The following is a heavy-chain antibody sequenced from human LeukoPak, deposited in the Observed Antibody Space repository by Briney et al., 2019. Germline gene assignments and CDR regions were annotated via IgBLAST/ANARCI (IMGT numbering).Heavy chain of an antibody. CDR3: TRAKPGEHSYYDMDV. Sequence: GRSLRLSCAASGFTFSSYAMHWVRQAPGKGLEWVAVISYDGSNKYYADSVKGRFIISRDNAKNSLYLQMNSLRAEDTALYYCTRAKPGEHSYYDMDVWGKGTTVTVSS. D-gene: IGHD2-21*01. V-gene: IGHV3-30-3*01. J-gene: IGHJ6*04. CDR2: ISYDGSNK. CDR1: GFTFSSYA.